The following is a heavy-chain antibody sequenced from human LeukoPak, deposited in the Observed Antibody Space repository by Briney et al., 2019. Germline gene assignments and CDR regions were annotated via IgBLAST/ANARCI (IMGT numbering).Heavy chain of an antibody. CDR2: IDHSGST. J-gene: IGHJ4*02. CDR3: ARRGGYGGNSVPGFDY. V-gene: IGHV4-34*01. Sequence: PSETLSLTCAVYGGSFSGYYWSWIRQPPGKGLEWIGEIDHSGSTNYNPSLKSRVTISVDTSKNQFSLKLSSVTAADTAVYYCARRGGYGGNSVPGFDYWGQGTLVTVSS. CDR1: GGSFSGYY. D-gene: IGHD4-23*01.